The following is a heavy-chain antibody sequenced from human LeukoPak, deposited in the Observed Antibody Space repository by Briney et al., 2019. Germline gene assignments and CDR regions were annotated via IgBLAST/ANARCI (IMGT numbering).Heavy chain of an antibody. CDR1: GGSISSGDYY. Sequence: PSETLSLTCTVSGGSISSGDYYWSWIRQPPGKGLEWIGYIHYSGSTYYNPSLKSRVTISVDTSKNQFSLKLSSVTAADTAVYYCARAPPPTYYYGSGSYSAPFDIWGQGTMVTVSS. CDR2: IHYSGST. V-gene: IGHV4-30-4*01. CDR3: ARAPPPTYYYGSGSYSAPFDI. D-gene: IGHD3-10*01. J-gene: IGHJ3*02.